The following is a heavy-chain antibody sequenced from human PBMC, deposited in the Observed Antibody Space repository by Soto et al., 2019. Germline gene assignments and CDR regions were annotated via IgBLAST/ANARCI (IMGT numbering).Heavy chain of an antibody. CDR3: AKASAIFYYYYYMDV. CDR1: GFTFSSYA. Sequence: EVQLLESGGGLVQPGGSLRLSCAASGFTFSSYAMSWVRQAPGKGLEWVSAISGSGGSTYYADSVKGRFTISRDNSKNTLYLQMNSLRAEDTAVCYCAKASAIFYYYYYMDVWGKGTTVTVSS. V-gene: IGHV3-23*01. D-gene: IGHD3-3*01. J-gene: IGHJ6*03. CDR2: ISGSGGST.